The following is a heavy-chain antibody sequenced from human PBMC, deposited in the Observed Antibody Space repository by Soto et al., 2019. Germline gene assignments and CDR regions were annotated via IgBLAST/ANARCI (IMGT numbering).Heavy chain of an antibody. V-gene: IGHV1-18*01. CDR2: ISAYNGNS. CDR1: GYTFTSYG. D-gene: IGHD2-2*01. J-gene: IGHJ6*02. CDR3: ARIADCSTTSCSFPSRFHVRGYCYYYGLDV. Sequence: QVQLVQSGGEVKKPGASVKVSCKASGYTFTSYGISWVRQAPGQGLEWVGWISAYNGNSNYAQKYQGRVTMTTDTSTSTAYMELSSLRSDDTAVYYCARIADCSTTSCSFPSRFHVRGYCYYYGLDVWGQGTTVTVSS.